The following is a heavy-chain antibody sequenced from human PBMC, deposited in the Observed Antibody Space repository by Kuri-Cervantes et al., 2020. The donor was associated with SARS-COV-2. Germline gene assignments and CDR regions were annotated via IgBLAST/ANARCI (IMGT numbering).Heavy chain of an antibody. D-gene: IGHD3-16*01. V-gene: IGHV4-39*01. CDR3: ATEGLAPYHF. CDR2: IYYSGST. CDR1: GGSLSSSSYY. Sequence: SETLSLTCTVSGGSLSSSSYYWGWIRQPPGKGLEWIGSIYYSGSTYYNPSLKSRVTISVDTSKYQFSLNLKSVTAADTAVYYCATEGLAPYHFWGQGNLVNVSS. J-gene: IGHJ4*02.